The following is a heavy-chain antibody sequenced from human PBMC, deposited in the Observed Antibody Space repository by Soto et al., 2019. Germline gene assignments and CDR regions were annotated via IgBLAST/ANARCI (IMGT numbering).Heavy chain of an antibody. CDR3: ARHYCSSTSCYPVYYYYYGMDV. CDR2: IYPGDSDT. J-gene: IGHJ6*02. D-gene: IGHD2-2*01. V-gene: IGHV5-51*01. CDR1: GYSFTSYW. Sequence: GESLKIACKGAGYSFTSYWSGWVSQMPGKGRKWIGIIYPGDSDTRYSPSFQGQVTISADKSISTAYLQWSSLKASDTAMYYCARHYCSSTSCYPVYYYYYGMDVWGQGTTVTVSS.